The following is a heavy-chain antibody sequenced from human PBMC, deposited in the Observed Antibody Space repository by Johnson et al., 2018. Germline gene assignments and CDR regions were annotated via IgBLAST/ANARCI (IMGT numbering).Heavy chain of an antibody. CDR1: GFTLSISN. CDR2: IRSGSDTI. V-gene: IGHV3-48*02. CDR3: PRSHSGIYGALEI. D-gene: IGHD1-26*01. J-gene: IGHJ3*02. Sequence: EVRLLESGGGLVQPGGSLRLSCAPSGFTLSISNMNWVRQAPGKGLEWLSYIRSGSDTIYYIDSVKGRFTISRDNAKNSLYLQMNSLRDEDSAVYYCPRSHSGIYGALEIWGRGTVVTVSS.